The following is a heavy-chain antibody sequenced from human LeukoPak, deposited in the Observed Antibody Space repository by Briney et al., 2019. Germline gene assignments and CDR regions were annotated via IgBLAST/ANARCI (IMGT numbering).Heavy chain of an antibody. V-gene: IGHV3-9*01. CDR3: AKAAPSYKYDSSGYGEFDY. CDR2: IRWNSGSI. CDR1: GFTFDDYA. D-gene: IGHD3-22*01. J-gene: IGHJ4*02. Sequence: GRSLRLSCAASGFTFDDYAMHWVRQALGKGLEWVSGIRWNSGSIGYADSVKGRFTISRDNAKNSLYLQVNSLRAEDTALYYCAKAAPSYKYDSSGYGEFDYWGQGTLVTVSS.